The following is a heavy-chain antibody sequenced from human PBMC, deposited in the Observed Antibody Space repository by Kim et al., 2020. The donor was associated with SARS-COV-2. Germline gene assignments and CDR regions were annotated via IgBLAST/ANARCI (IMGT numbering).Heavy chain of an antibody. Sequence: SETLSLTCTVSGGSISSTSYYWGWIRQPPGKGLEWIGSIYYSGSTYYNPSLKSRVTISVDTSKNQFSLKLSSVTAADTAVYYCARLQGWIQLWYFYYWG. CDR3: ARLQGWIQLWYFYY. CDR2: IYYSGST. J-gene: IGHJ4*01. V-gene: IGHV4-39*01. CDR1: GGSISSTSYY. D-gene: IGHD5-18*01.